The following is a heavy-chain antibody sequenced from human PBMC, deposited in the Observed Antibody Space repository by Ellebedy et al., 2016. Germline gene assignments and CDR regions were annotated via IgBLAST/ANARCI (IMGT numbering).Heavy chain of an antibody. D-gene: IGHD3-10*01. Sequence: ASVKVSXXASGYTFTSYAMHWVRQAPGQRLEWMGWINAGNGNTKYSQKFQGRVTITRDTSASTAYMELSSLRSEDTAVYYCARDWWFGELLWGWFDPWGQGTLVTVSS. CDR1: GYTFTSYA. J-gene: IGHJ5*02. CDR2: INAGNGNT. V-gene: IGHV1-3*01. CDR3: ARDWWFGELLWGWFDP.